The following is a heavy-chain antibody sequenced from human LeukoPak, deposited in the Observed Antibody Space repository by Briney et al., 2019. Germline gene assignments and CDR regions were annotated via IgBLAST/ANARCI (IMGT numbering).Heavy chain of an antibody. D-gene: IGHD6-13*01. CDR3: AKKAIVGYTSSWLDY. V-gene: IGHV3-30*18. J-gene: IGHJ4*02. CDR1: GFTFSSSG. Sequence: GGSLRLSCAASGFTFSSSGMDWVRQAPGKWLGWGAVVSYDGSTTYYADSVKGRFTISRDNSKNTLYLQMNNLRAEETAVYYCAKKAIVGYTSSWLDYWGQGTLVTVSS. CDR2: VSYDGSTT.